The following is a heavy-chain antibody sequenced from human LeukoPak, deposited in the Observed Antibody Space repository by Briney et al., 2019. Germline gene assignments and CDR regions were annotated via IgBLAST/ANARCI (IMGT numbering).Heavy chain of an antibody. V-gene: IGHV3-33*01. D-gene: IGHD3-22*01. CDR2: IWDDGSNK. Sequence: GRSLRLSCAASGFTFSIYGMHWVRQAPGKGLEWVAVIWDDGSNKDYADSVKGRFTISRDNSKNKLYLQMNSLRVDDTAVYYCARARAPDYDESGYFYGNQRLRGAPYYFDFWGQGALVTVSS. CDR1: GFTFSIYG. J-gene: IGHJ4*02. CDR3: ARARAPDYDESGYFYGNQRLRGAPYYFDF.